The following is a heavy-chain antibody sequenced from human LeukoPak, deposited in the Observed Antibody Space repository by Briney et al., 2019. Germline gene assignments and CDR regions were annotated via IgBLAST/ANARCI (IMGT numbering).Heavy chain of an antibody. CDR3: ARGRAAARITIFGVATYNWFDP. D-gene: IGHD3-3*01. CDR2: MNPNSGNT. J-gene: IGHJ5*02. Sequence: ASVKVSCKASGYTFTSYDINWVRQATGQGLEWMGWMNPNSGNTGYAQKFQGRVTMTRNTSISTAYMELSSLRSEDTAVYYCARGRAAARITIFGVATYNWFDPWGQGTLVTVSS. V-gene: IGHV1-8*01. CDR1: GYTFTSYD.